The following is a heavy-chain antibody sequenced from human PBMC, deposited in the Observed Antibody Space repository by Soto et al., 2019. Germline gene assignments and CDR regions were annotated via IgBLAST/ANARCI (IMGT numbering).Heavy chain of an antibody. CDR2: IIPIFGTA. CDR3: ALRGVARDGAFDI. D-gene: IGHD2-15*01. J-gene: IGHJ3*02. CDR1: GGTFSSYA. V-gene: IGHV1-69*13. Sequence: ASVKVSCKASGGTFSSYAISWVRQAPGQGLEWMGGIIPIFGTANYAQKFQGRVTITADESTSTAYMELSSLRSEDTAVYYCALRGVARDGAFDIRGKGTTVTVSS.